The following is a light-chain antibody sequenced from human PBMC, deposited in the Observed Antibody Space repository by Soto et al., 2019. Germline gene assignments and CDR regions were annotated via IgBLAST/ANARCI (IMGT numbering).Light chain of an antibody. Sequence: QSVLTQPASVSGSPGQSISNSCSGTNSDVGGYNYVSWYQQHPGKAPKLMIYGVTNRPSGVSDRFSGSKSGNTASLTISGLQAEDEADYYCSSYASIGTRVFGGGTKVTVL. CDR2: GVT. J-gene: IGLJ2*01. CDR1: NSDVGGYNY. V-gene: IGLV2-14*01. CDR3: SSYASIGTRV.